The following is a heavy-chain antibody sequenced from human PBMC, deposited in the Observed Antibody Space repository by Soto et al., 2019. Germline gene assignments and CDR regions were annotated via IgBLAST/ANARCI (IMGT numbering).Heavy chain of an antibody. Sequence: PGGSLRLSYAASGFTFSSYEMNWVRQAPGKGLEWVSYISSSGSTIYYADSVKGRFTISRDNSKNSLYLQMNILRAEDTAVYYCVRDTLTTIGMDVWGQGITVTVS. CDR3: VRDTLTTIGMDV. J-gene: IGHJ6*02. CDR2: ISSSGSTI. D-gene: IGHD4-4*01. CDR1: GFTFSSYE. V-gene: IGHV3-48*03.